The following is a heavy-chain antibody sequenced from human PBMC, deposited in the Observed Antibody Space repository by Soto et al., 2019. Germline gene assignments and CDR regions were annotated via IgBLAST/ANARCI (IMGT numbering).Heavy chain of an antibody. CDR2: INPGNGNT. Sequence: ASVKVSCKASGYTFTSYGINWVRQAPGRGLEWMGWINPGNGNTKYSQQFQGRVIIDRDTSASTAYMELSSLRSEDTAVYYCARGGYFDISNYLAYWGLGTLVTVS. CDR3: ARGGYFDISNYLAY. V-gene: IGHV1-3*01. CDR1: GYTFTSYG. D-gene: IGHD3-22*01. J-gene: IGHJ4*02.